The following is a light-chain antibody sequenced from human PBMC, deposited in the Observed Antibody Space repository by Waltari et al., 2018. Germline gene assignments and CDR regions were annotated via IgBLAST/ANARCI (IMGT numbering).Light chain of an antibody. Sequence: QSALTQPASVSGTPGQSITISCTGPTSDVGNYDLVPWYQHPPGKAPKLLICEVIKRPSGVSSRFSGSKSGSTASLTISGLQPDDEADYYCCSYAGLGTYVFGSGTKVTVL. CDR3: CSYAGLGTYV. CDR1: TSDVGNYDL. CDR2: EVI. V-gene: IGLV2-23*02. J-gene: IGLJ1*01.